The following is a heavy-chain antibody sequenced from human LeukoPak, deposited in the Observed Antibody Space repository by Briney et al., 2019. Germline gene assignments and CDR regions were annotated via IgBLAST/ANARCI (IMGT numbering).Heavy chain of an antibody. CDR1: GYTFTIYG. J-gene: IGHJ4*02. Sequence: ASVKVSCKTSGYTFTIYGISWVRQAPGQGLEWMGLISAYGNTNYAQNLQGRVTMTTDTSTSTAYMELSSLRSEDTAVYYCAREGGAVAGDYWGQGTLVTVSS. CDR3: AREGGAVAGDY. D-gene: IGHD6-19*01. V-gene: IGHV1-18*01. CDR2: ISAYGNT.